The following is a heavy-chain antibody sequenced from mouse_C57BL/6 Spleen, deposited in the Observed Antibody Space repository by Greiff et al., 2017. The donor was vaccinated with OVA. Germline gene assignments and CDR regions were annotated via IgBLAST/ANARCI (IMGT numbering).Heavy chain of an antibody. CDR3: ARVDYYGSRGSMDY. J-gene: IGHJ4*01. CDR1: GYAFSSYW. D-gene: IGHD1-1*01. CDR2: IYPGDGDT. Sequence: VQLQQSGAELVKPGASVKISCKASGYAFSSYWMNWVQQRPGKGLEWIGQIYPGDGDTNYNGKFKGKATLTADKASRTAYMQLSSLTSDDSAFYFCARVDYYGSRGSMDYWGQGTSVTVSS. V-gene: IGHV1-80*01.